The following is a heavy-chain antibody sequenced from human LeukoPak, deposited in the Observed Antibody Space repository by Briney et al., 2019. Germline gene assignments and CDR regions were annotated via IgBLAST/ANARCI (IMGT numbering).Heavy chain of an antibody. J-gene: IGHJ4*02. CDR1: GFTFSSYG. CDR2: ISSGTSYI. CDR3: ARDSTRVQLERRGDY. D-gene: IGHD1-1*01. Sequence: GGSLRLSCAASGFTFSSYGMNWVRQAPGKGLEWVSSISSGTSYIYYADSVKGRFTISRDNAKNSLYLQMNSLRAEDTAVYYCARDSTRVQLERRGDYWGQGTLVTVSS. V-gene: IGHV3-21*01.